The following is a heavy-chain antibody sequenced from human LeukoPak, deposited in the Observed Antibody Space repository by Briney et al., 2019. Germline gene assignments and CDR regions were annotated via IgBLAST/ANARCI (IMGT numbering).Heavy chain of an antibody. D-gene: IGHD3-10*01. CDR2: IIPIFGTT. CDR3: ARDRGTVG. V-gene: IGHV1-69*13. Sequence: ASVKVSCKASGYTFTSYDINWVRQAPGHGLEWMGGIIPIFGTTNYAQKFQGRVTITADESRSIVYMEMSSLRSEDTAVYYCARDRGTVGWGQGTLVTVSS. CDR1: GYTFTSYD. J-gene: IGHJ4*02.